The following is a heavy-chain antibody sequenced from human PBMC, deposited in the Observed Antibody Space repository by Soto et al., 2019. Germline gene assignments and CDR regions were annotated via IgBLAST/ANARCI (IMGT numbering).Heavy chain of an antibody. J-gene: IGHJ4*02. Sequence: GASVKVSCKVSGYTLTELSMHWVRPAPGKGLEWMGGFDPEDGETIYAQKFQGRVTMTEDTSTDTAYMELSSLRSEDTAVYYCATVRYSSSWYYFDYWGQGTLVTVSS. CDR1: GYTLTELS. CDR3: ATVRYSSSWYYFDY. CDR2: FDPEDGET. V-gene: IGHV1-24*01. D-gene: IGHD6-13*01.